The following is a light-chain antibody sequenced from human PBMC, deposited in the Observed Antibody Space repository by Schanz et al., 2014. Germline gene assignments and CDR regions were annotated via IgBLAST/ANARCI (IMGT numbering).Light chain of an antibody. CDR2: LNNDGSH. J-gene: IGLJ2*01. V-gene: IGLV4-69*01. Sequence: QSVLTQSPSASASLGASVKLTCTLSSGHSNYAIAWHQQQPEKGPRYLMRLNNDGSHSKGDGIPDRFSGSSSGAERYLTISSLQSEDEADYYCQTWDTGLKVVFGGGTKLTVL. CDR1: SGHSNYA. CDR3: QTWDTGLKVV.